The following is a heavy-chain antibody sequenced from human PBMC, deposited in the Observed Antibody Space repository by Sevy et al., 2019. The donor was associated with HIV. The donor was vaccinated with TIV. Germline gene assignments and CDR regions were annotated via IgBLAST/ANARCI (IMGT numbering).Heavy chain of an antibody. D-gene: IGHD1-1*01. J-gene: IGHJ4*02. CDR3: AKQDNWNDFPFDY. V-gene: IGHV3-30*18. Sequence: GGSLRLSCAASGFSFRNYGMHWVRQAPGKGLEWVAVISYDGSNTHYADSVKGRFTISRDNSKNTLFLQMSSLRAEDTAVYHCAKQDNWNDFPFDYWGQGILDTVSS. CDR2: ISYDGSNT. CDR1: GFSFRNYG.